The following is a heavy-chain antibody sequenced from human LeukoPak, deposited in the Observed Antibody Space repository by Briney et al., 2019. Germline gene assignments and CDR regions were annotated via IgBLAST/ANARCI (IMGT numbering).Heavy chain of an antibody. D-gene: IGHD3-22*01. CDR3: ASTPETYYYDSSGSSGYYYYGMDV. J-gene: IGHJ6*02. CDR2: IYYSGST. V-gene: IGHV4-59*13. Sequence: TSETLSLTCTVSGGTISSYYWSWIRQPPGKGLEWIGYIYYSGSTNYNPSLKSRVTISVDTSKHQLSLKLSSVTAADTAVYYCASTPETYYYDSSGSSGYYYYGMDVWGQGTTVTVSS. CDR1: GGTISSYY.